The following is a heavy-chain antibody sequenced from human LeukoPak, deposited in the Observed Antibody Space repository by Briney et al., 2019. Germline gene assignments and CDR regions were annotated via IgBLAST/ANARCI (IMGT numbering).Heavy chain of an antibody. J-gene: IGHJ4*02. Sequence: GGSLRLSCSASGFTFRSYTMHWVRHAPGKGLECVSAVSTTGGRTYYADSVKGRFTISRDNSRNTLYLQMNSLSADDTAVYYCVKERYAYAFDYWGQGALVTVS. V-gene: IGHV3-64D*09. CDR1: GFTFRSYT. CDR2: VSTTGGRT. CDR3: VKERYAYAFDY. D-gene: IGHD5-18*01.